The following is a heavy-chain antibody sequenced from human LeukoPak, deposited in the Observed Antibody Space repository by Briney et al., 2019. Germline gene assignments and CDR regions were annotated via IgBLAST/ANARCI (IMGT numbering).Heavy chain of an antibody. CDR3: AKARSAKWGFDY. Sequence: SGTLSLTCAVYGGSFSGYFWGWIGQPPGKGLEWMGEINHSGSTNYNPSLKSRVTITLDTSKNQFSLKLSPVTAADTAIYYCAKARSAKWGFDYWGQGILVTVSS. CDR2: INHSGST. V-gene: IGHV4-34*01. D-gene: IGHD1-26*01. CDR1: GGSFSGYF. J-gene: IGHJ4*02.